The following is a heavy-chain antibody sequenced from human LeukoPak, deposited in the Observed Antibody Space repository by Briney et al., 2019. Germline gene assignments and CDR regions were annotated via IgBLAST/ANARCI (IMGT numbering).Heavy chain of an antibody. Sequence: PGRSLRLSCAASGFTFSGYAMHWVRQAPGKGLEWVAVISYDGSNKYYADSVKGRFTISRDNSKNTLYLQMNSLRAEDTAVYYCARDHSSSWFDYWGQGTLVTVSS. CDR3: ARDHSSSWFDY. CDR1: GFTFSGYA. D-gene: IGHD6-13*01. CDR2: ISYDGSNK. J-gene: IGHJ4*02. V-gene: IGHV3-30*04.